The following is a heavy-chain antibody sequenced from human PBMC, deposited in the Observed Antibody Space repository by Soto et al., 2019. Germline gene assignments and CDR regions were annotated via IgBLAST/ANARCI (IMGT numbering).Heavy chain of an antibody. J-gene: IGHJ3*02. V-gene: IGHV4-30-4*01. CDR1: GGSISSGDYY. D-gene: IGHD3-9*01. CDR3: ARGGYYEILTGYYNRRAFEI. CDR2: IYYSGST. Sequence: PSETLSLTCTVSGGSISSGDYYWSWIRQPPGKGLEWIGYIYYSGSTYYNPSLKSRVTISVDTSKNQFSLKLSSVTAADTAVYYCARGGYYEILTGYYNRRAFEIWGQGTMVPVSS.